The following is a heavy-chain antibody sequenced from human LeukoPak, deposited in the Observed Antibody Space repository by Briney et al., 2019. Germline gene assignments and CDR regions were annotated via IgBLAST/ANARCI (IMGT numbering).Heavy chain of an antibody. CDR1: GGSISSGSYY. Sequence: PSETLSLTCTASGGSISSGSYYWSWIRQPAGRGLEWIGRIYTSGTTNYNPSLKSRVTISVDTSKNQFSLKLSSVTAADTAVYYCARDRGSSGYYSYWGQGTLVTVSS. V-gene: IGHV4-61*02. D-gene: IGHD3-22*01. CDR3: ARDRGSSGYYSY. CDR2: IYTSGTT. J-gene: IGHJ4*02.